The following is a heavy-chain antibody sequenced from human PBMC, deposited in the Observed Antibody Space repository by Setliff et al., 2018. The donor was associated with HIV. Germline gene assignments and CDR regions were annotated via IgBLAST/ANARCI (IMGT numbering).Heavy chain of an antibody. Sequence: ASVKVSCKASGNILTYYAIQWVRQAPGQGLEWMGIINPSGGGTSYAQKFQGRVTMTRDASTSTVYMALSSLRSEDTAVYYCARDQHTVQYSSGLLNYWGQGTPVTVSS. V-gene: IGHV1-46*01. J-gene: IGHJ4*02. CDR2: INPSGGGT. CDR1: GNILTYYA. CDR3: ARDQHTVQYSSGLLNY. D-gene: IGHD6-19*01.